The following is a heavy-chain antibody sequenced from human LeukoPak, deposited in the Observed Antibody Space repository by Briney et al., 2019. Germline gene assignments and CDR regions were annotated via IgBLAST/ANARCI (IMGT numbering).Heavy chain of an antibody. Sequence: PGGSLTLSCAASRLTDSSKYLSGVRQARGKGVEWVSVIYNGGGTYYAVSVKGRFTISRGNSKNTLYLQMNSLRTDDTAVYYCATLYGDYGTHYHYYGMDVWGQGTTVTVSS. CDR1: RLTDSSKY. CDR3: ATLYGDYGTHYHYYGMDV. J-gene: IGHJ6*02. V-gene: IGHV3-66*02. D-gene: IGHD4-17*01. CDR2: IYNGGGT.